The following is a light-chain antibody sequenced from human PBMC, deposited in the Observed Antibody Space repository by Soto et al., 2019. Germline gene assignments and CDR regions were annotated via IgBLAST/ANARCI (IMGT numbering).Light chain of an antibody. Sequence: NFMVTQPHSVSESPGKTVTTSCTRSSGSIASNYVQWYQQRPGSAPTTVIYEDNQRPSGVPDRFSGSIDSSSNSASLTISGLKTEDEADYYCQSYDSSNHVVFGGGTQLTVL. CDR1: SGSIASNY. CDR3: QSYDSSNHVV. V-gene: IGLV6-57*04. J-gene: IGLJ2*01. CDR2: EDN.